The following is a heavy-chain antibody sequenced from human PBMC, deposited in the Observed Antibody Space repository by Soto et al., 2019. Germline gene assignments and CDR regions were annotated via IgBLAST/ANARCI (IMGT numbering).Heavy chain of an antibody. J-gene: IGHJ6*02. CDR1: GFTFSSYG. D-gene: IGHD6-13*01. Sequence: PGGSLRLSCAASGFTFSSYGMHWVRQAPGKGLEWVAVISYDGSNKYYADSVKGRFTISRDNSKNTLYLQMNSLRAEDTAVYYCAKGRGSSWYFYYYYGMDVWGQGTTVTVSS. CDR3: AKGRGSSWYFYYYYGMDV. CDR2: ISYDGSNK. V-gene: IGHV3-30*18.